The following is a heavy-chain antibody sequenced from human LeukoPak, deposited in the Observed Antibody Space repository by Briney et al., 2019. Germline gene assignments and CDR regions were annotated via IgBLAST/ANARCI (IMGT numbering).Heavy chain of an antibody. Sequence: GGSLRLSCAASGFTFSSYSMTWVRQAPGKGLEWVSYISSSSSTIYYADSVKGRFTISRDNAKNSLYLQMNSLRAEDTAVYYCARQNVAGDFDYWGQGTLVTVSS. D-gene: IGHD6-19*01. J-gene: IGHJ4*02. CDR3: ARQNVAGDFDY. CDR1: GFTFSSYS. CDR2: ISSSSSTI. V-gene: IGHV3-48*01.